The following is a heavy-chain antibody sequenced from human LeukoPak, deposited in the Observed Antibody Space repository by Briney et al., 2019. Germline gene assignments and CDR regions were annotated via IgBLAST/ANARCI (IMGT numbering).Heavy chain of an antibody. Sequence: SETLSLTCTVSGASISSSYCTWIRQPAGEGLEWIGRISTGGSTTYNPSFKSRVTMSLDTSKNQFSLNLTPVTAADTAVYYCARDQTYYVSSGYYYVTYFQHWGQGILVTVSS. V-gene: IGHV4-4*07. J-gene: IGHJ1*01. D-gene: IGHD3-22*01. CDR2: ISTGGST. CDR1: GASISSSY. CDR3: ARDQTYYVSSGYYYVTYFQH.